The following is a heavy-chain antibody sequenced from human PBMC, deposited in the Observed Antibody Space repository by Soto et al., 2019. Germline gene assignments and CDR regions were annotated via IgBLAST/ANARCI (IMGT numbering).Heavy chain of an antibody. V-gene: IGHV4-30-2*01. D-gene: IGHD1-26*01. J-gene: IGHJ4*02. CDR2: IYHSGST. CDR1: GGSISSGGYS. Sequence: LSLTCAVSGGSISSGGYSWSWIRQPPGKGLEWIGYIYHSGSTYYNPSLKSRVTISVDRSKNQFSLKLSSVTAADTAVYYCARGVNSGSYPFDYWGQGTLVTVSS. CDR3: ARGVNSGSYPFDY.